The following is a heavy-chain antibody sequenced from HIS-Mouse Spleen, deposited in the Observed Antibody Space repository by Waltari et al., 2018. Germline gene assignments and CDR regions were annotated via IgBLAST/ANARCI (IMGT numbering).Heavy chain of an antibody. CDR3: AREIPYSSSWYDWYFDL. CDR2: IYYSGST. J-gene: IGHJ2*01. Sequence: QLQLQESGPGLVTPSETRSLTCTVSGGSISSSSYHWGWLRQPPGKGLEWIGSIYYSGSTYYNPSLKSRVTISVDTSKNQFSLKLSSVTAADTAVYYCAREIPYSSSWYDWYFDLWGRGTLVTVSS. CDR1: GGSISSSSYH. V-gene: IGHV4-39*07. D-gene: IGHD6-13*01.